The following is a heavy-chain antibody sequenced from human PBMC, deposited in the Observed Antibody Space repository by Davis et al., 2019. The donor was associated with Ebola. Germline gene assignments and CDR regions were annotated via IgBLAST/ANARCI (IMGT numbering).Heavy chain of an antibody. Sequence: SETLSLTCTVSGGSISSHYWGWIPQPPGKGLGWIGTIYHSGSTYYNPSLESRVTISLDTSKNQFSLKLSSVTAADTAVYYCARESYYYGMDVWGQGTTVTVSS. J-gene: IGHJ6*02. CDR3: ARESYYYGMDV. CDR2: IYHSGST. V-gene: IGHV4-38-2*02. CDR1: GGSISSHY.